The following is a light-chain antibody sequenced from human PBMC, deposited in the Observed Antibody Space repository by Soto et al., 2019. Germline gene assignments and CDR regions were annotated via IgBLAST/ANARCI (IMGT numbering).Light chain of an antibody. Sequence: DVQMTQSPSSLSASVGDRVTITCRASQSINNWLAWYQQKPGKAPKFLIYDASTLETGVPSRFSGSASGTEFTLTISGLQPEDVASYYCQQYDTYPITFGGGTKLDIK. V-gene: IGKV1-5*01. CDR3: QQYDTYPIT. CDR1: QSINNW. CDR2: DAS. J-gene: IGKJ4*01.